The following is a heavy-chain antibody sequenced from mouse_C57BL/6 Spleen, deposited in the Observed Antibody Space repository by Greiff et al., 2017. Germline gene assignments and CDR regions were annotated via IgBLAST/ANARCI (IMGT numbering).Heavy chain of an antibody. Sequence: VQLKESGPGLVQPSQSLSITCTVSGFSLTSYGVHWVRQSPGKGLEWLGVIWSGGSTDYNAAFISRLSISKDNSKSQVFFKMNSLQADDTAIYYCARYGYDGWYFDVWGTGTTVTVSS. CDR1: GFSLTSYG. CDR2: IWSGGST. V-gene: IGHV2-2*01. CDR3: ARYGYDGWYFDV. D-gene: IGHD2-2*01. J-gene: IGHJ1*03.